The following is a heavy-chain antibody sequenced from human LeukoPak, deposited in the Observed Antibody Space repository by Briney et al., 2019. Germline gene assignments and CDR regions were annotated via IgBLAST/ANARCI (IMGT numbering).Heavy chain of an antibody. CDR2: ISYDGSNK. Sequence: SGGSLRLSCAASGFTFSSYAMHWVRQAPGKGLEWVAVISYDGSNKYYADSVKGRFTISRDNSKNTLYLQMNSLRAEDTAVYYCARITMVRGGYFDYWGQGTLVTVSS. D-gene: IGHD3-10*01. V-gene: IGHV3-30*04. CDR1: GFTFSSYA. J-gene: IGHJ4*02. CDR3: ARITMVRGGYFDY.